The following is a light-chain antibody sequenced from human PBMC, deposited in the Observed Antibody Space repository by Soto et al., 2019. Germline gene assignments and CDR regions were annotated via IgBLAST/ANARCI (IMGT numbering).Light chain of an antibody. CDR1: NIGSKS. J-gene: IGLJ2*01. CDR2: YDS. Sequence: SYELTQPPSVSVAPGKTASIACGGNNIGSKSVHWYQQRPGQAPVQVIYYDSYRLSGIPERFSGSNSGNTATLAISRVEAGDEADYYCQVWDSSSDRVLFGGGTKLTVL. V-gene: IGLV3-21*04. CDR3: QVWDSSSDRVL.